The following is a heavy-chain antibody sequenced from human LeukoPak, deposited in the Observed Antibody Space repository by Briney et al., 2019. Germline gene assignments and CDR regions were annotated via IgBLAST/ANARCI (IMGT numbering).Heavy chain of an antibody. Sequence: SETLSLTCAVYGGSFSGYYWSWIRQPPGRGLEWIGEINHSGSTNYNPSLKSRVTISVDTSKNQFSLKLSSVTAADTAVYYCARGPRIAVAGTRWFDPWGQGTLVTVPS. D-gene: IGHD6-19*01. CDR1: GGSFSGYY. CDR2: INHSGST. V-gene: IGHV4-34*01. J-gene: IGHJ5*02. CDR3: ARGPRIAVAGTRWFDP.